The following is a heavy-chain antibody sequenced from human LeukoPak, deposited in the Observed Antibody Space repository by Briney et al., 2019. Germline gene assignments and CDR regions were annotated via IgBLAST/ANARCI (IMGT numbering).Heavy chain of an antibody. D-gene: IGHD6-13*01. CDR3: GRDIATAVDY. J-gene: IGHJ4*02. Sequence: PGGSLRLSCAVSGFTFSSYSMHWVRQAPGKGLEWVAVISYDGSNEYYADSVKGRFTISRDNAKNTLYLQMNSLRAEDTAIYYCGRDIATAVDYWGLGTLVTVSS. V-gene: IGHV3-30-3*01. CDR2: ISYDGSNE. CDR1: GFTFSSYS.